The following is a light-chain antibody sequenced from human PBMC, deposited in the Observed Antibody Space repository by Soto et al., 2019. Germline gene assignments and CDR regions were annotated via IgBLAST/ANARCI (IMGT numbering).Light chain of an antibody. CDR3: ATWDSNLRAVV. Sequence: QSVLTQPPSVSAAPGLKVTISCPGSISNIGVNYVSWYQQVPGTAPKLLIYEHNKRPSGIPDRFSGSTSGTSATLGITGLQTGDEGDYYCATWDSNLRAVVFGGGTKVTVL. V-gene: IGLV1-51*01. CDR1: ISNIGVNY. CDR2: EHN. J-gene: IGLJ2*01.